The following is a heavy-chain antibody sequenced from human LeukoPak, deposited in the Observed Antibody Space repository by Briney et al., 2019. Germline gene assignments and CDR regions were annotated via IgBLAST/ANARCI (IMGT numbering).Heavy chain of an antibody. CDR3: AKDRAIVGPTYFDY. Sequence: GGSLRLSCVASVFTFSSYGMSWVRQAPGKRPEWVSGISGSGGSTYYADSVKGRFTISRDNSKNTLYLQMNSLRADDTAVYYCAKDRAIVGPTYFDYWGQGTLVTVSS. CDR2: ISGSGGST. J-gene: IGHJ4*02. CDR1: VFTFSSYG. V-gene: IGHV3-23*01. D-gene: IGHD1-26*01.